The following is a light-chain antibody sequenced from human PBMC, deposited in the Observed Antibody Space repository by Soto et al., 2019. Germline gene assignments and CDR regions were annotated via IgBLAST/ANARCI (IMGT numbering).Light chain of an antibody. Sequence: EIVLTQSPATLSLSPGERATLSCRASQSVSSYLAWYQQKPGQAPRLLIYDASNRATGIPARFSGSGSGTDFTLTISSLEPEDFAVYYCQPRSNWPPITFGQETRLEIK. CDR3: QPRSNWPPIT. CDR1: QSVSSY. J-gene: IGKJ5*01. CDR2: DAS. V-gene: IGKV3-11*01.